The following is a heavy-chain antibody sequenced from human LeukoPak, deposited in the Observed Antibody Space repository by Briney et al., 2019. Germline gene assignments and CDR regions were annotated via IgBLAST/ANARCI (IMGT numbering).Heavy chain of an antibody. CDR1: GGSVSSGGYH. CDR2: VYYSGNT. CDR3: ARDYYDSSGYYDY. D-gene: IGHD3-22*01. Sequence: PSETLSLTCTVSGGSVSSGGYHWSWIRQPPGKGLEWIGYVYYSGNTNYNPSLKSRVAISVDTSKNQFSLKLSSVTAADTAVYYCARDYYDSSGYYDYWGQGALVTVSS. J-gene: IGHJ4*02. V-gene: IGHV4-61*08.